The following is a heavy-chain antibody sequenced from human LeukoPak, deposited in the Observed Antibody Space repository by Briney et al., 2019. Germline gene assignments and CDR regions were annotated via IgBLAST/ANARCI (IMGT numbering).Heavy chain of an antibody. D-gene: IGHD3-3*01. CDR2: ISGSGGST. CDR3: AKVDGITIFEVFDY. J-gene: IGHJ4*02. V-gene: IGHV3-23*01. CDR1: GFTFSSYA. Sequence: HPGGSLRLSCAASGFTFSSYAMSWVRQAPGKGLEWLSSISGSGGSTYYADSVKGRFTISRDNYKNMLYLQMIGLRADDTAVYFCAKVDGITIFEVFDYWGQGTLVTVSS.